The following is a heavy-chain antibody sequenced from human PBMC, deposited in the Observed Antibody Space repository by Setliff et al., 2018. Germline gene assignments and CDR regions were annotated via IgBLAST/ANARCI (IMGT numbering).Heavy chain of an antibody. J-gene: IGHJ4*02. CDR1: GGSISSYY. V-gene: IGHV4-4*07. Sequence: SETLSLTCTVSGGSISSYYWSWIRQPAGKGLEWIGRIHISDTTHYNPSLRSRVTVSVDESKNQFSLRLTSVTAADTSVYYCARSPQGTANFDSWGRGTLVTVSS. CDR2: IHISDTT. D-gene: IGHD6-13*01. CDR3: ARSPQGTANFDS.